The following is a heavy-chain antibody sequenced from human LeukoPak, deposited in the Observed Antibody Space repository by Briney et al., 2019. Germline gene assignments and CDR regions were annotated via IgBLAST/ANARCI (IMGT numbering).Heavy chain of an antibody. CDR3: ARHSGWQDYYYYYGMDV. CDR2: IYPGDSDT. CDR1: GYSFTSYC. Sequence: GESLKISCKGSGYSFTSYCIGWVRQMPGKGLEWMGIIYPGDSDTRYSPSFRGQVTISADKSISTAYLQWSSLKASDTAMYYCARHSGWQDYYYYYGMDVWGQGTTVTVSS. V-gene: IGHV5-51*01. D-gene: IGHD6-19*01. J-gene: IGHJ6*02.